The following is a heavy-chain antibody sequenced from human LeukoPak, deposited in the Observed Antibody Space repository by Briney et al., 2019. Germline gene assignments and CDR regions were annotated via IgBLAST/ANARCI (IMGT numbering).Heavy chain of an antibody. CDR3: ARGRWTATALTYYFDY. V-gene: IGHV1-3*01. CDR2: IDANNGKT. CDR1: GYTFTSYA. D-gene: IGHD5-24*01. Sequence: GASVKVSCKASGYTFTSYAIHWVRQAPGQRLEWMGWIDANNGKTKYSQKFQGRVTISRDKSASTAHMELSSLRSEDTAVYYCARGRWTATALTYYFDYWGQGTLVTVSS. J-gene: IGHJ4*02.